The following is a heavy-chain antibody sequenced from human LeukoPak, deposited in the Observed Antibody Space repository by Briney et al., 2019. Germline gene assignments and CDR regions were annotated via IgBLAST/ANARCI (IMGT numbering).Heavy chain of an antibody. CDR3: ATYGGGLGYGTAWFDP. D-gene: IGHD3-10*01. V-gene: IGHV3-23*01. CDR2: ISGSGGST. Sequence: GGSLRLSCAASGFIFSNYGMSWVRQAPGKGLEWVSSISGSGGSTYYADSVKGRFTISRDNSKNTLYMQMNSLRADDTAVYYCATYGGGLGYGTAWFDPWGQGSLVTVSS. CDR1: GFIFSNYG. J-gene: IGHJ5*02.